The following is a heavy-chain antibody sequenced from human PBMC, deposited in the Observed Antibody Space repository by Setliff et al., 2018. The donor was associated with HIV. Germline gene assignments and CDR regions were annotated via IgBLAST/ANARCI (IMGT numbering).Heavy chain of an antibody. V-gene: IGHV1-46*03. CDR2: INPSGGST. CDR3: ARDCSSTSCPGSFNYYYYYYYMDV. Sequence: ASVKVSCKASGYTFTSYYMHWVRQAPGQGLEWMGTINPSGGSTSYAQKFQGRVTMTRDTSTSTVYMELSSLRSEDTAVYYCARDCSSTSCPGSFNYYYYYYYMDVWGKGTTVTV. CDR1: GYTFTSYY. J-gene: IGHJ6*03. D-gene: IGHD2-2*01.